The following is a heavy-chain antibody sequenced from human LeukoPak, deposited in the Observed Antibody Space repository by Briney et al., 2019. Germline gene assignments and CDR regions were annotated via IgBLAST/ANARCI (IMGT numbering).Heavy chain of an antibody. CDR3: TTDLGDYGDYIRA. J-gene: IGHJ4*02. D-gene: IGHD4-17*01. CDR2: IKSKSAGGTT. Sequence: NPGGSLRLSCAASGFTFNNAWMSWIRQVPGKGLEWVGRIKSKSAGGTTDYPALVKGRFIISRDDSKNMLYLQMNSLKIEDTAVYYCTTDLGDYGDYIRAWGQGTLVTVSS. CDR1: GFTFNNAW. V-gene: IGHV3-15*01.